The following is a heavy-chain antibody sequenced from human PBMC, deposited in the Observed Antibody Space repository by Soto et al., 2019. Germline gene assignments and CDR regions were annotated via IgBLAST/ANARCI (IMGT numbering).Heavy chain of an antibody. Sequence: PSETLSLTCTLSGGPISSGDYYWSWIRQPPGKGLEWIGYIYYSGSTYYNPSLKSRVTISVDTSKNQFSLKLSSVTAADTAVYYCARGMLGDVVVPAAMFSWFDPWGQENLLTISS. CDR2: IYYSGST. J-gene: IGHJ5*02. CDR3: ARGMLGDVVVPAAMFSWFDP. V-gene: IGHV4-30-4*01. D-gene: IGHD2-2*01. CDR1: GGPISSGDYY.